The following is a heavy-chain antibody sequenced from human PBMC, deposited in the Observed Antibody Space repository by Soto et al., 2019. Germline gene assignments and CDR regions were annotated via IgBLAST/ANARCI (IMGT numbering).Heavy chain of an antibody. CDR1: GVSIISGGYY. V-gene: IGHV4-31*03. D-gene: IGHD3-9*01. J-gene: IGHJ4*03. CDR2: IYYSGST. CDR3: ARATIALHLFMSKFVV. Sequence: SETLSLTCTVSGVSIISGGYYWILIRQHPGKGLEWIGYIYYSGSTYYNPSLKSRVTISVDTSKNQFSLKLSSVTAADTAVYYCARATIALHLFMSKFVVWCPGPRVTVAS.